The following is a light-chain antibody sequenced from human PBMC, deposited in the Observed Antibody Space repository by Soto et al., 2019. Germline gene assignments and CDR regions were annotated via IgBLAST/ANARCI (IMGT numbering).Light chain of an antibody. CDR2: GTS. V-gene: IGKV3-20*01. J-gene: IGKJ4*01. CDR1: QSINSNS. Sequence: EIVLTQSPGTLCLSPGERANLSCKASQSINSNSLVWYHQQPGQAPRLLIYGTSNRATGIPERLSGNGSATDFALTISRLEPEDFGVYYCKQYVTSRPLTFGGGTKVE. CDR3: KQYVTSRPLT.